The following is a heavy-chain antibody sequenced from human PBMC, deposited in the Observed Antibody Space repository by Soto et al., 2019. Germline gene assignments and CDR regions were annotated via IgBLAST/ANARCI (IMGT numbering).Heavy chain of an antibody. V-gene: IGHV3-9*01. Sequence: GGSLRLSCAASGFTFDDYAMHWVRQAPGKGLEWVSGISWNSGSIGYADSVKGRFTISRDNAKNSLYLQMNSLRAEDTALYYCAKDAHYDILTGRKGYYYYMDVWGKGTTVTVSS. CDR3: AKDAHYDILTGRKGYYYYMDV. CDR2: ISWNSGSI. D-gene: IGHD3-9*01. CDR1: GFTFDDYA. J-gene: IGHJ6*03.